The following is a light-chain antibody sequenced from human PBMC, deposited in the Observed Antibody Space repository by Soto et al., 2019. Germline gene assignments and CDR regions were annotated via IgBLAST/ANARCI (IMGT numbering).Light chain of an antibody. Sequence: DIQMTQSPSSVSASVGDRVTITCRASQDISSWVAWYQQKPGKAPKLLISAASSLQSGVPRRFSGSGSGTDFTLIISSLQPDDFAIYFCPQGASFPFTFGGGTKV. J-gene: IGKJ4*01. CDR1: QDISSW. CDR3: PQGASFPFT. V-gene: IGKV1-12*01. CDR2: AAS.